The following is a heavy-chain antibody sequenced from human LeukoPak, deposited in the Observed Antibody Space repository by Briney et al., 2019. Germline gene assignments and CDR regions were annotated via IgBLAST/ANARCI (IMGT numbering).Heavy chain of an antibody. J-gene: IGHJ5*01. Sequence: TPSETLSLTCSVSGVSISSHYWIWFRQPPGKGLEWIGHRHDSGSSNYNPSLKSRVTISIDTSKNQFSLKLNSVTAADTADYYCARAPVVRGVFGWFDFWGQGVLVTVSS. CDR1: GVSISSHY. D-gene: IGHD3-10*01. V-gene: IGHV4-59*11. CDR2: RHDSGSS. CDR3: ARAPVVRGVFGWFDF.